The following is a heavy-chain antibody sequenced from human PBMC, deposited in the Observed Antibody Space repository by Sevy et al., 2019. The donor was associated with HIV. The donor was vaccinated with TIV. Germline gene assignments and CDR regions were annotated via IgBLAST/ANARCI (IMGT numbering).Heavy chain of an antibody. CDR2: TYYRSKWDN. CDR1: GDSVASNSAA. D-gene: IGHD6-13*01. J-gene: IGHJ5*02. CDR3: ARDLGSSLNWFDP. V-gene: IGHV6-1*01. Sequence: QSQTLSLTCAISGDSVASNSAAWNWIRQSPSRGLEWLGRTYYRSKWDNDYAVSVKSRITINPDTSKNQFYLQLNSVTPEDTAVYYCARDLGSSLNWFDPWGQGTLVTVSS.